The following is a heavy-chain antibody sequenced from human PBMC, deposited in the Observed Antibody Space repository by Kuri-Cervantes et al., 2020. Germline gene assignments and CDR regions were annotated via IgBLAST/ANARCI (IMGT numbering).Heavy chain of an antibody. CDR2: IRSVGTT. J-gene: IGHJ4*02. V-gene: IGHV3-49*02. Sequence: GESLKISCTVSGGSISSSSYYWGWIRQPPGKGLEWVGFIRSVGTTEYAASVKGRFTISRDDSKSIAYLQMNSLKIEDTAVYYCASDSGWDRDWGQGTLVTVSS. CDR3: ASDSGWDRD. D-gene: IGHD6-19*01. CDR1: GGSISSSSYY.